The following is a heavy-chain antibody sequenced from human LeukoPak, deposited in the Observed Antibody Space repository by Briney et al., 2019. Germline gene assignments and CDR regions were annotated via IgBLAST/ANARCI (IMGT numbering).Heavy chain of an antibody. CDR3: AQTVWDFWSGNFDY. V-gene: IGHV4-59*08. Sequence: SETLSLTCTVSNGSISTHFWSWIRQPPGKGLEWIGYISYSGTTHSNPSLKSRVTISADTSKNQFSLRLSSVTAADTAVYYCAQTVWDFWSGNFDYWGQGTLVTVSS. D-gene: IGHD3-3*01. J-gene: IGHJ4*02. CDR1: NGSISTHF. CDR2: ISYSGTT.